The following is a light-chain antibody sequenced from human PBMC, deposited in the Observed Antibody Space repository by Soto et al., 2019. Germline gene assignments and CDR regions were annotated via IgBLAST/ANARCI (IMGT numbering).Light chain of an antibody. V-gene: IGKV1-8*01. CDR3: QQYYSYPFT. Sequence: ALRMTQSPSSFSASTGDRVTITCRASQGISSYLAWYQQKPGKAPKLLIYAASTLQSGVPSRFSGSGSGTDFTLTISCLQSEDFATYSCQQYYSYPFTFGPGTKVDIK. CDR1: QGISSY. J-gene: IGKJ3*01. CDR2: AAS.